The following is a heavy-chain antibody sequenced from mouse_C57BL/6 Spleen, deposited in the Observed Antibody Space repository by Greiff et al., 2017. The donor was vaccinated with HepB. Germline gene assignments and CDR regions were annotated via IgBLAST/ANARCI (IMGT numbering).Heavy chain of an antibody. CDR2: IDPSDSYT. J-gene: IGHJ4*01. CDR1: GYTFTSYW. Sequence: QVQLQQPGAELVKPGASVKLSCKASGYTFTSYWMQWVKQRPGQGLEWIGEIDPSDSYTNYNQKFKGKATLTVDTSSSTAYMQLSSLTSEDSAVYYCARGVDYAMDYWGQGTAVTVSS. CDR3: ARGVDYAMDY. V-gene: IGHV1-50*01.